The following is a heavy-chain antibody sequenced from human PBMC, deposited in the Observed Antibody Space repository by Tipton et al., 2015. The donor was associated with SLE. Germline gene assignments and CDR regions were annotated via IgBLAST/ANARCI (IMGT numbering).Heavy chain of an antibody. D-gene: IGHD4-17*01. CDR2: VFYNGET. CDR1: RGSISSYY. CDR3: ASLRFYGDYDLGR. Sequence: TLSLTCTVYRGSISSYYWSWIRQPPGQGLEWIGHVFYNGETNYNPSLKGRVTISLDTSMKQFSLNLMSVTSADTAVYYCASLRFYGDYDLGRWGQGALVTVSS. V-gene: IGHV4-59*01. J-gene: IGHJ4*02.